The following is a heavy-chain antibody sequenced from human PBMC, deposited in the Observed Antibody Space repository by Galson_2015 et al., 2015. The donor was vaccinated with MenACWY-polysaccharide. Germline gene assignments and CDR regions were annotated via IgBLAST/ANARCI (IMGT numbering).Heavy chain of an antibody. CDR1: GFTFSSSS. J-gene: IGHJ4*02. CDR2: ISSSGANT. Sequence: SLRLSCAASGFTFSSSSMNWVRQDQGKGLEWVSAISSSGANTYYADSVKGRFTISRDNSRNTLYLQMNSLRAEDTAVYHCVKSGLGDLGTTMVRGADYWGRGTLATVSS. D-gene: IGHD3-10*01. CDR3: VKSGLGDLGTTMVRGADY. V-gene: IGHV3-23*01.